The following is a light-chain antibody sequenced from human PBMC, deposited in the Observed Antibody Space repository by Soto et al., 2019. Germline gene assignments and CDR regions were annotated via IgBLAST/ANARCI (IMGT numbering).Light chain of an antibody. Sequence: EIVMTQSPATLSVSPGERATLSCRASQSVSSNLAWYQQKPGQAPRLLIYGASTRATGIPARFSGSGSGTEFTLTISSLQSEDFAVYYCQQYNNWPPWALNFGGGTKVEIK. CDR1: QSVSSN. V-gene: IGKV3-15*01. CDR3: QQYNNWPPWALN. CDR2: GAS. J-gene: IGKJ4*01.